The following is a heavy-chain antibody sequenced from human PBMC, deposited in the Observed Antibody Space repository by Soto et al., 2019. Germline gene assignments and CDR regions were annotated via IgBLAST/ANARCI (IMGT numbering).Heavy chain of an antibody. Sequence: QVQLVESGGGLVKPGGSLRLACATSGFTFTDYDMSWIRQAPGKGLEWVSYISYSGTTIYYADSVRGRFAISRDNAEKSLYLHMNSLRAEDTAVYYCTRPCRYCNGVGPGNWFDPWGQGTLVTVSS. CDR1: GFTFTDYD. CDR3: TRPCRYCNGVGPGNWFDP. D-gene: IGHD2-15*01. J-gene: IGHJ5*02. CDR2: ISYSGTTI. V-gene: IGHV3-11*01.